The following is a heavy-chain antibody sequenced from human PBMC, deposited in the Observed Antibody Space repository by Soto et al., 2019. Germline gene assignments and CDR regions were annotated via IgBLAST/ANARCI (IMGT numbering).Heavy chain of an antibody. CDR1: GYPISSNNW. J-gene: IGHJ4*02. D-gene: IGHD1-26*01. CDR3: ARREIQGPIDY. CDR2: IYYSGTT. V-gene: IGHV4-28*01. Sequence: QVQLQESGPGLVKPSDTLSLTCAVSGYPISSNNWWGWIRQPPGKGLEWIGYIYYSGTTYYNPSLKSRVTMSVDTSKNQFSLKLTSVTAVDTAVYYCARREIQGPIDYWGQGTLVTVSS.